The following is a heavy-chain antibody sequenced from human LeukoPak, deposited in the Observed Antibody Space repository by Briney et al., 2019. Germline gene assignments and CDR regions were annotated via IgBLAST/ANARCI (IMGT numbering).Heavy chain of an antibody. D-gene: IGHD2-15*01. J-gene: IGHJ4*02. V-gene: IGHV4-59*01. CDR2: IYYSGST. CDR1: GGSISSYY. Sequence: PSETLSLTCTVSGGSISSYYWSWVRQPPGKGLEWIGYIYYSGSTNYNPSLKSRVTISVDTSKNQFSLKLSSVTAANTAVYYCARARLGSPLYYWGQGTLVTVSS. CDR3: ARARLGSPLYY.